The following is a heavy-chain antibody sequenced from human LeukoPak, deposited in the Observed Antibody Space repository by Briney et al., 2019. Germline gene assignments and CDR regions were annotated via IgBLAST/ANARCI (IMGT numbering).Heavy chain of an antibody. Sequence: SVKVSCKASGYTFTSYGICWVRQAPGQGLEWMGGIIPIFGTANYAQKFQGRVTITADESTSTAYMELSSLRSEDTAVYYCAREWGHDSSGYYYAYWGQGTLVTVSS. CDR3: AREWGHDSSGYYYAY. V-gene: IGHV1-69*13. D-gene: IGHD3-22*01. CDR2: IIPIFGTA. J-gene: IGHJ4*02. CDR1: GYTFTSYG.